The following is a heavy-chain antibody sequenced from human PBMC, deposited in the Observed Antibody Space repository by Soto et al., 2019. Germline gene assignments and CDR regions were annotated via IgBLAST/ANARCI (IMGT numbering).Heavy chain of an antibody. CDR1: GFTFSSYA. D-gene: IGHD6-19*01. J-gene: IGHJ4*02. V-gene: IGHV3-23*01. CDR2: ISGSGGST. CDR3: AKRLTAVAVTGPFDY. Sequence: EVQLLESGGGLVQPGGSLRLSCAASGFTFSSYAMSWVRQAPGKGLEWVSAISGSGGSTYYADSVKGRFTISRDNSKNTLDLQMNSLRAEDTAVYYSAKRLTAVAVTGPFDYWGQGTLVTVSS.